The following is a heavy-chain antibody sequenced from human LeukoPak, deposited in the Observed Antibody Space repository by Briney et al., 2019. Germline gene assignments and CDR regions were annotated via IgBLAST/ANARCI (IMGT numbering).Heavy chain of an antibody. CDR1: GFSVSNIY. D-gene: IGHD3-10*01. Sequence: GVSLRLSCAASGFSVSNIYMSWVRQAPAQGMEWVSVIYSGDRTFYADSVKGRFTISRDTSKNTVYLQMNSLRPEDTAVYYCASLRGKADFDYWGQGTLVTVSS. CDR2: IYSGDRT. CDR3: ASLRGKADFDY. J-gene: IGHJ4*02. V-gene: IGHV3-66*01.